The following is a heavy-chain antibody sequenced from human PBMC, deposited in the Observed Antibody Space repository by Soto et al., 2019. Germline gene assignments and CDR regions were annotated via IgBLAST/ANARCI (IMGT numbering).Heavy chain of an antibody. Sequence: GASVKVSCKASGYIFSRYAMHWVRQAPGQSLEWMGWIIAGNGNTQYSQKFQGRVTITRDISASTAYMDLSSLRFEDTAIYYCASGYFLSGYFTLDYWGQGTLVTVSS. V-gene: IGHV1-3*01. CDR1: GYIFSRYA. D-gene: IGHD3-3*01. CDR2: IIAGNGNT. J-gene: IGHJ4*02. CDR3: ASGYFLSGYFTLDY.